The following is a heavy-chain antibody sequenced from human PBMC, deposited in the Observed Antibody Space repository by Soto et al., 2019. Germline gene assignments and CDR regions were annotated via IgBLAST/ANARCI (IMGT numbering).Heavy chain of an antibody. V-gene: IGHV4-39*07. Sequence: NPSETLSLTCTVSGGSISSGGYYWSWIRQPPGKGLEWIGEINHSGSTNYNPSLKSRVTISVDTSKNQFSLKLSSVTAADTAVYYCARARRHLAVVATILFDYWGQGTLVTVSS. D-gene: IGHD5-12*01. CDR2: INHSGST. J-gene: IGHJ4*02. CDR1: GGSISSGGYY. CDR3: ARARRHLAVVATILFDY.